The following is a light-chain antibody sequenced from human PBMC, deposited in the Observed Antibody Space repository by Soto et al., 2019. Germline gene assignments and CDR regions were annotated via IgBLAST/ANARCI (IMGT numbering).Light chain of an antibody. CDR2: DAS. Sequence: ETVLTQSPATLSLSPERRDTLACRASQSVGTSLAWFQQKPGQAPRLLINDASNRATGIPARFSGSGSGTDFALTITSLEPEDFAVYYCQQRNEWPLTFGQGTRLEIK. CDR3: QQRNEWPLT. V-gene: IGKV3-11*01. CDR1: QSVGTS. J-gene: IGKJ5*01.